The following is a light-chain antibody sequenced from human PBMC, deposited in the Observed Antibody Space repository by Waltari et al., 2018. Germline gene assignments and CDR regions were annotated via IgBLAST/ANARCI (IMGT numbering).Light chain of an antibody. J-gene: IGKJ4*01. CDR1: QAIINF. Sequence: DIQMTQSPSSLSASVGDRVTITCRASQAIINFLAWYQEKPVKVPKLLIYAASTLQSGVPSRVSPSVSGTEWTLPSSSLQPENGATYYYQKYNSAVVTFGAVTK. V-gene: IGKV1-27*01. CDR3: QKYNSAVVT. CDR2: AAS.